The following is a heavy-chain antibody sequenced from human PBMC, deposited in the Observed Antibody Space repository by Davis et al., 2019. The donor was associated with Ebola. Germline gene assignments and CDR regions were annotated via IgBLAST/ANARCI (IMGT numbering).Heavy chain of an antibody. V-gene: IGHV3-21*01. CDR1: GFTFSTYS. CDR2: ISSDSDYI. D-gene: IGHD5-12*01. J-gene: IGHJ4*02. CDR3: ARERDSYDSLDY. Sequence: GESLKISCAASGFTFSTYSMSWVRQAPGKGLEWVSSISSDSDYIYYADSAKGRFTISRDNAKNSLYLQMNSLRDEDTAVYYCARERDSYDSLDYWGQGTLVTVSS.